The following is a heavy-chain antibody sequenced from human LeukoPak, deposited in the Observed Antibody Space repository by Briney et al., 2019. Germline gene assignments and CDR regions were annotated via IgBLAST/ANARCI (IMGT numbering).Heavy chain of an antibody. Sequence: PGGSLRLPCAASGFTFSSYAMSWVRQAPGKGLEWVSAISGSGGSTYYADSVKGRFTISRDNSKNTLYLQMNSLRAEDTAVYYCAKDRSSSWYGGWFDPWGQGTLVTVSS. V-gene: IGHV3-23*01. J-gene: IGHJ5*02. CDR2: ISGSGGST. CDR3: AKDRSSSWYGGWFDP. CDR1: GFTFSSYA. D-gene: IGHD6-13*01.